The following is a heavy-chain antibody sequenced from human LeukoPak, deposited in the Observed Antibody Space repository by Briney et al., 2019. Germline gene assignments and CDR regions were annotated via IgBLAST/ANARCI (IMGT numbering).Heavy chain of an antibody. CDR3: AKVSGGYVGFDY. V-gene: IGHV3-23*01. D-gene: IGHD5-12*01. CDR2: ISGSGGST. J-gene: IGHJ4*02. Sequence: SAISGSGGSTYYADSVKGRFTISRDNSKNTLYLQMNSLRAEDTAVYYCAKVSGGYVGFDYWGQGTLVTVSS.